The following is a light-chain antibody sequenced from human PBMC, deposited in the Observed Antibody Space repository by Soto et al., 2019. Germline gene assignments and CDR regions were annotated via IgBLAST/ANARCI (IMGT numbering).Light chain of an antibody. CDR1: HSLTTD. CDR3: QQYSDWPWT. Sequence: EIVMTQSPATLSVSPGEGATLSCRASHSLTTDLAWYQQKPGQAPRLLIYGPSTRATGIPARFGGSWSGTDFTLTISNLQSEDFAIYYCQQYSDWPWTFGQGTKVEIK. V-gene: IGKV3-15*01. CDR2: GPS. J-gene: IGKJ1*01.